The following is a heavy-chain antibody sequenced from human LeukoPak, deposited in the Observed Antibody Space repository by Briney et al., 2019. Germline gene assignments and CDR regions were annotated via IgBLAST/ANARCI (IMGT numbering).Heavy chain of an antibody. J-gene: IGHJ5*02. V-gene: IGHV4-4*07. D-gene: IGHD1-26*01. CDR1: GGSMSDYY. CDR3: ARGGYYAGGERNWFDP. CDR2: IHTSGTT. Sequence: PSETLSLTCTVSGGSMSDYYWSFIRQSAGTGLEWLGRIHTSGTTRYNPSLKSRVTLSVDASKNQFSLGLTSVTAADTPVYYCARGGYYAGGERNWFDPWGQGTLVTVS.